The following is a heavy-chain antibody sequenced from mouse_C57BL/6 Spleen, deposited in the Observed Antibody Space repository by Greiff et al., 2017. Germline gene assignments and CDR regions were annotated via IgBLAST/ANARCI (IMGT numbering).Heavy chain of an antibody. J-gene: IGHJ2*01. Sequence: QVQLQQSGPELVKPGASVKISCKASGYSFTSYYLHWVKQRPGQGLAWIGRIYPGSGNPKYNEKFKGKATLTADTSSSTAYMQLSNLTSEDSAVYSGERRLTTVGDYFDYGGQGTTLTVSS. CDR1: GYSFTSYY. V-gene: IGHV1-66*01. CDR2: IYPGSGNP. D-gene: IGHD1-1*01. CDR3: ERRLTTVGDYFDY.